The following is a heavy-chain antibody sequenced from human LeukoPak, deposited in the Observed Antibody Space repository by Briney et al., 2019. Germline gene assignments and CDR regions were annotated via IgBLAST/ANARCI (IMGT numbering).Heavy chain of an antibody. Sequence: SETLSLTCTVSGGSISSGDYYWSWIRQPPGKGLEWIGYIYYSGSTYYNPSLKSRVTISVDTSKNQFSLKLSSVTAADTAVYYCARVYDSSGYYYYYGMDVWGQGTTVTVSS. CDR1: GGSISSGDYY. CDR2: IYYSGST. V-gene: IGHV4-30-4*01. J-gene: IGHJ6*02. CDR3: ARVYDSSGYYYYYGMDV. D-gene: IGHD3-22*01.